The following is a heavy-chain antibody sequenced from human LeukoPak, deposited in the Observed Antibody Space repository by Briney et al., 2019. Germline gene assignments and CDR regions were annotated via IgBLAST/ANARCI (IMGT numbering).Heavy chain of an antibody. CDR3: ARVELSYYGMDV. CDR2: INHSGST. V-gene: IGHV4-34*01. J-gene: IGHJ6*02. D-gene: IGHD1-7*01. CDR1: SGSFSGYY. Sequence: PSETLSLTCAVYSGSFSGYYWSWIRQPPGKGLEWIGEINHSGSTNYNPSLKSRVTISVDTSKNQFSLKLSSVTAADTAVYYCARVELSYYGMDVWGQGTTVTVSS.